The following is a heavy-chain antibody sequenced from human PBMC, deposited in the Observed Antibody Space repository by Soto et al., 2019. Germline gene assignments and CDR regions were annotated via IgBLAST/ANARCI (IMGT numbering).Heavy chain of an antibody. J-gene: IGHJ4*02. D-gene: IGHD3-10*01. CDR3: ARDRAPIGAFDY. V-gene: IGHV4-30-4*01. Sequence: PSGTLSLTCTVSGGSISSGDYYWSWIRQPPGKGLEWIGYIYYSGSTYYNPSLKSRVTISVDTSKNQFSLKLSSVTAADTAVYYCARDRAPIGAFDYWGQGTLVTAPQ. CDR1: GGSISSGDYY. CDR2: IYYSGST.